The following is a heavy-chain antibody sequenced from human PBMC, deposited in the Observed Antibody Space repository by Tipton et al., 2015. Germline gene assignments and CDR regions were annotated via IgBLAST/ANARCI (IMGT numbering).Heavy chain of an antibody. CDR3: ARDIVPNWFDP. CDR2: IYSGGSV. J-gene: IGHJ5*02. CDR1: GDSIRNKH. D-gene: IGHD2-15*01. V-gene: IGHV4-4*07. Sequence: GLVKPSETLSLACSVSGDSIRNKHWSWIRQPAGKGLEWIGRIYSGGSVDYNSSLKGRVTMSVDTSKNEFSLRLTSMSAADTGIYYCARDIVPNWFDPWGQGILVTVSS.